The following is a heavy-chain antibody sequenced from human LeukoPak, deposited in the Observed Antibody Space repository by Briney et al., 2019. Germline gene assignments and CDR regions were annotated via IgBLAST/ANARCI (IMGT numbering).Heavy chain of an antibody. CDR2: IYYSGST. V-gene: IGHV4-61*01. CDR1: GGSISGSRYY. Sequence: SETLSLTCTVSGGSISGSRYYWAWIRQPPGKGLEWIGYIYYSGSTNYNPSLKSRVTISVDTSKNQFSLKLSSVTAADTAVYYCAREYAGIFDYWGQGTLVTVSS. D-gene: IGHD1-1*01. CDR3: AREYAGIFDY. J-gene: IGHJ4*02.